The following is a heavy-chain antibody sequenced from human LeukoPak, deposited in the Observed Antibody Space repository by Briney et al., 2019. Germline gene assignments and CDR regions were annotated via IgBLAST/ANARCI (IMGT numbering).Heavy chain of an antibody. CDR3: ARVDTDTGTIDY. Sequence: GGSLRLSCAASGFTFSIYWMSWVRQAPGKGLEWVANIKQDGSEKYYVDSVKGRFTISRDNAKNSLYLQMNSLRTEDTAVYYCARVDTDTGTIDYWGQGTLVTVSS. CDR1: GFTFSIYW. CDR2: IKQDGSEK. D-gene: IGHD5-18*01. J-gene: IGHJ4*02. V-gene: IGHV3-7*01.